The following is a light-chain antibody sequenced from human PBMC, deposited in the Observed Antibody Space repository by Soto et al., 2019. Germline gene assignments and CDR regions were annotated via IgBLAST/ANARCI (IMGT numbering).Light chain of an antibody. CDR3: AAWDDSLNGPS. CDR2: SNN. V-gene: IGLV1-44*01. J-gene: IGLJ2*01. CDR1: SSNIGSNT. Sequence: QSVLTQPPSASGTPGQRATISCSGSSSNIGSNTVNWYQQLPGTAPKLLIYSNNQRPSGVPDRFSGSKSGTSASLAISGLQSEDEADYYCAAWDDSLNGPSFGGGTKLTVL.